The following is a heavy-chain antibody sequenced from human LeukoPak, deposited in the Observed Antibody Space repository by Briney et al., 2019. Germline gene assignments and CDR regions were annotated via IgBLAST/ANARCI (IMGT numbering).Heavy chain of an antibody. Sequence: ASVKVSCKASGYTFTSYAMHWVRQAPGQRLEWMGWINAGNGNTKYSQKFQGRVTITRDTSASTAYMELSSLRSEDMAVYYCAISQIAAAGPSFDYWGQGTLVTVSS. CDR1: GYTFTSYA. J-gene: IGHJ4*02. CDR2: INAGNGNT. CDR3: AISQIAAAGPSFDY. V-gene: IGHV1-3*01. D-gene: IGHD6-13*01.